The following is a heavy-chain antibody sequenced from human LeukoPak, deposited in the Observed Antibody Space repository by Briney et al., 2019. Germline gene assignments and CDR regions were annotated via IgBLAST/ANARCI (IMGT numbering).Heavy chain of an antibody. CDR2: INPNSGGT. CDR1: GYSFTGYY. V-gene: IGHV1-2*02. CDR3: ARDRMAGTDYYYDGMDV. D-gene: IGHD6-19*01. J-gene: IGHJ6*02. Sequence: ASVKVSCKASGYSFTGYYMHWVRRAPGQGLEWMVWINPNSGGTNYAQKFQSRVTMTRDTSISTAYMELSRLRADDTAVYYCARDRMAGTDYYYDGMDVWGQGTTVTVSS.